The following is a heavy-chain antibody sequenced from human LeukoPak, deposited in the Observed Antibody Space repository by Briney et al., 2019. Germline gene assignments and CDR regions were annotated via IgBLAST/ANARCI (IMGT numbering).Heavy chain of an antibody. CDR3: ARGKGFVGHFDF. V-gene: IGHV1-69*04. CDR1: GGTFSNNA. CDR2: IIPILGTA. Sequence: KVSCKSSGGTFSNNAISWVRQAPGQGPEWMGRIIPILGTAEYAEKFQGRVTITADKSTTTAYMELSSLKSEDTAVYYCARGKGFVGHFDFWGHGALVTVSS. J-gene: IGHJ4*01. D-gene: IGHD3-3*01.